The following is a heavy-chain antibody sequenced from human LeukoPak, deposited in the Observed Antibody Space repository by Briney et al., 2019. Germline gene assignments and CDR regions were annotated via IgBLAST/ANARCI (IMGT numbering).Heavy chain of an antibody. CDR2: IKQDGSEK. D-gene: IGHD2-2*01. V-gene: IGHV3-7*01. Sequence: GGSLRLSCAASGFTFSSYWMSWVRQAPGKGLEWVANIKQDGSEKYYVDSVKGRFTISRDNAKNSLYLQMNSLRAEDTAVYYCARGRYCSSTSCHYFDYWGQGTLVTVSA. CDR1: GFTFSSYW. J-gene: IGHJ4*02. CDR3: ARGRYCSSTSCHYFDY.